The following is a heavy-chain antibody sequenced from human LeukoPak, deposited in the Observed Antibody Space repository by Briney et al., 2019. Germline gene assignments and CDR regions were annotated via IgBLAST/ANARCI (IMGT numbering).Heavy chain of an antibody. CDR1: GYTFTGYY. V-gene: IGHV1-2*02. CDR3: ARDCVVRSSGWFKRPTPNWFDP. Sequence: ASVKVSCKASGYTFTGYYMHWVRQAPGQGLEWMGWINPNSGGTNYAQKFQGRVTMTRDTSISTAYKELSRLRSDDTAVYYCARDCVVRSSGWFKRPTPNWFDPWGQGTLVTVSS. D-gene: IGHD6-19*01. CDR2: INPNSGGT. J-gene: IGHJ5*02.